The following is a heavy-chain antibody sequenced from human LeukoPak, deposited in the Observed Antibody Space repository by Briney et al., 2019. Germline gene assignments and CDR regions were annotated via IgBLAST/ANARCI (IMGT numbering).Heavy chain of an antibody. D-gene: IGHD1-26*01. CDR1: GFTFSSYE. CDR2: ISSSGSTI. Sequence: GGSLRLSCAASGFTFSSYEMNWVRQAPGKGLEWVSYISSSGSTIYYADSVKGRFTISRDNAKNSLYLQMNSLRAEDTAVYYCAKALGGGSAFAGYWGQGTLVTVSS. V-gene: IGHV3-48*03. CDR3: AKALGGGSAFAGY. J-gene: IGHJ4*02.